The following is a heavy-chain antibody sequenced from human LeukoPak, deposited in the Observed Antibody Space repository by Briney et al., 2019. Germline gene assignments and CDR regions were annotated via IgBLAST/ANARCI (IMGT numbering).Heavy chain of an antibody. Sequence: GGSLRLSCAASGFTFSSYWMSWVRQAPGKGLEWVSVIYSGGSTYYADSVKGRFTISRDNSKNTLYLQMNSLRAEDTAVYYCARSMATTLLGYWGQGTLVTVSS. CDR2: IYSGGST. V-gene: IGHV3-66*01. CDR1: GFTFSSYW. CDR3: ARSMATTLLGY. J-gene: IGHJ4*02. D-gene: IGHD1-7*01.